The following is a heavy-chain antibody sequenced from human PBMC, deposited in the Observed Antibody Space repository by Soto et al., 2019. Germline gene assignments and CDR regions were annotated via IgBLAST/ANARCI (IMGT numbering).Heavy chain of an antibody. D-gene: IGHD3-10*01. Sequence: LSLTCTVSGGSISSYYWSWIRQPAGKGLEWIGRIYTSGSTNYNPSLKSRVTMSVDTSKNQFSLKLSSVTAADTAVYYCARDLWDGSGSYYNYYYYYGMDVWGQGTTVTVSS. CDR2: IYTSGST. V-gene: IGHV4-4*07. CDR1: GGSISSYY. J-gene: IGHJ6*02. CDR3: ARDLWDGSGSYYNYYYYYGMDV.